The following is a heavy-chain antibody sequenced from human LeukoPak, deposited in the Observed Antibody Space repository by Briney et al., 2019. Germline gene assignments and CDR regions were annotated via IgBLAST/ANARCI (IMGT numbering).Heavy chain of an antibody. CDR1: GGSISSSSYY. V-gene: IGHV4-39*07. D-gene: IGHD6-19*01. J-gene: IGHJ5*02. CDR3: ARRRRGYSSGWYNWFDP. Sequence: SETLSLTCTVSGGSISSSSYYWGWIRQPTGKGLEWIGSIYYSGSTYYNPSLKSRVTISVDTSKNQFSLKLSSVTAADTAVYYCARRRRGYSSGWYNWFDPWGQGTLVTVSS. CDR2: IYYSGST.